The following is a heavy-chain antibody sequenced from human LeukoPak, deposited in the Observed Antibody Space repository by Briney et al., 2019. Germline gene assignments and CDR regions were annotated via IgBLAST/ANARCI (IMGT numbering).Heavy chain of an antibody. CDR2: IYSGGST. J-gene: IGHJ6*02. CDR1: GFTVSSNY. V-gene: IGHV3-66*01. CDR3: ARDLVVVPAAIRGYYYGMDV. D-gene: IGHD2-2*02. Sequence: GGSLRLSCAASGFTVSSNYMSWVRQAPGKGLEWVSVIYSGGSTYYADSVKGRFTISRDNSKNTLYLQMNSLRAEDTAVYYCARDLVVVPAAIRGYYYGMDVWGQGTTVTVSS.